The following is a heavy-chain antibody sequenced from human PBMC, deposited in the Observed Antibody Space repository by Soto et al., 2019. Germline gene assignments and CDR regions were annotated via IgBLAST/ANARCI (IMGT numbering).Heavy chain of an antibody. CDR2: IKSKPDGGTT. V-gene: IGHV3-15*01. J-gene: IGHJ4*02. D-gene: IGHD2-15*01. CDR1: GFTFSNAW. Sequence: GGSLRLSCAASGFTFSNAWMSWVRQAPGKGLEWVGRIKSKPDGGTTDYAAPVKGRFTISRDDSKNTLYLQMNSLKTEDTAVYYCTTGRGYCSGGSCYFRAEYYFDYWGQGTLVTVSS. CDR3: TTGRGYCSGGSCYFRAEYYFDY.